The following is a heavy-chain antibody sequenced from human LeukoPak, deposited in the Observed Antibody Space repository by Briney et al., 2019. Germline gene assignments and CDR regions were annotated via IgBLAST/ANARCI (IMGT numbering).Heavy chain of an antibody. J-gene: IGHJ6*02. CDR1: GFTFSSYG. V-gene: IGHV3-30*02. CDR3: ARDRSMVRAYYGMDV. CDR2: IRYDGSNK. D-gene: IGHD3-10*01. Sequence: GGSLRLSCAASGFTFSSYGMHWVRQAPGKGLEWVAFIRYDGSNKYYADSVKGRFTISRDNSKNTLYLQMNSLRAEDTAVYYCARDRSMVRAYYGMDVWGQGTTVTVSS.